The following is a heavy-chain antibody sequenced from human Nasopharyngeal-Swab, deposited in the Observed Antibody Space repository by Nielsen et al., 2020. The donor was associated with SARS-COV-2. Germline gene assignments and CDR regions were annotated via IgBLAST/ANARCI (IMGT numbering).Heavy chain of an antibody. CDR1: GGSISSSSYY. D-gene: IGHD3-3*01. CDR3: ARGLQYYDFWSGHYATNWFDP. V-gene: IGHV4-39*07. CDR2: VYYSGST. Sequence: SETLSLTCTVSGGSISSSSYYWGWIRQPPGKGLECIGTVYYSGSTYYNPSLKSRVTISVDTSKNQFSLKLSSVTAADTAVYYCARGLQYYDFWSGHYATNWFDPWGQGTLVTVSS. J-gene: IGHJ5*02.